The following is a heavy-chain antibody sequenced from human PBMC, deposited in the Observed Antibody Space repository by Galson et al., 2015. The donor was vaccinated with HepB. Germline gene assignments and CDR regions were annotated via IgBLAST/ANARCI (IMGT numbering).Heavy chain of an antibody. CDR2: INHSGVA. Sequence: LSLTCTVYGGSFAEYSWTWIRQPPGKGLEWIGEINHSGVAHYNPSLRSRATISVDTSKNYFSLTVTSVTAADTAVYYCAGGGVHGFDSWGRGTLVTVSS. V-gene: IGHV4-34*01. J-gene: IGHJ4*02. CDR3: AGGGVHGFDS. CDR1: GGSFAEYS. D-gene: IGHD5/OR15-5a*01.